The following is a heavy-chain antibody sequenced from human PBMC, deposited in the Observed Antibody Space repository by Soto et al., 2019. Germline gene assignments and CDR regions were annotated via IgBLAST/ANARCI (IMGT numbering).Heavy chain of an antibody. CDR2: ISVSCGST. CDR3: AGPMVYATFDY. D-gene: IGHD2-8*01. CDR1: GFTFSSYA. V-gene: IGHV3-23*01. Sequence: HPGGSLRLSCSASGFTFSSYAMSWVRQAPGKGLECVLAISVSCGSTYYADSVKGRFTISRDNSKNSLYLQMNSLRAEDTAVYYCAGPMVYATFDYWGQGTLVTVSS. J-gene: IGHJ4*02.